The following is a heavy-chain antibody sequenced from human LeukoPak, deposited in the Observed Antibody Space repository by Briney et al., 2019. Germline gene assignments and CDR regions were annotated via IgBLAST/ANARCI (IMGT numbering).Heavy chain of an antibody. J-gene: IGHJ4*02. V-gene: IGHV3-23*01. D-gene: IGHD3-10*01. Sequence: PGGSLRLSCAASGFTFSSYAMSWIRQAPGKGLEWVSAISGSGGSTYYADSVKGRFTISRDNSKNTLYLQMNSLRAEDRAVYYCAKTIHYYGSGSYEDYWGQGTLVTVSS. CDR3: AKTIHYYGSGSYEDY. CDR2: ISGSGGST. CDR1: GFTFSSYA.